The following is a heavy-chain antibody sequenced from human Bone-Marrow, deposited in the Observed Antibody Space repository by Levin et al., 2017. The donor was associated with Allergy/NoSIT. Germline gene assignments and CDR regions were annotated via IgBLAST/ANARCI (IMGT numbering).Heavy chain of an antibody. V-gene: IGHV4-34*01. J-gene: IGHJ3*01. D-gene: IGHD3-16*02. CDR3: ARARKGNYRDGLDV. CDR2: INHSGVT. Sequence: LRLSCVVYNGSFTGYYWTWIRQPPGKGLEWIGEINHSGVTTYSPSLKSRVTISVDTAKTQFTLKLNSVTAADTALYYCARARKGNYRDGLDVWGQGTMATVSS. CDR1: NGSFTGYY.